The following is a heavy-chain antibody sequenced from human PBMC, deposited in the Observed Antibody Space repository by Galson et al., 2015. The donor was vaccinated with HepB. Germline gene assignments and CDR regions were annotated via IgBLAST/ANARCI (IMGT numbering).Heavy chain of an antibody. CDR2: ISGSGGST. CDR3: AKDRPERYCSGGSCYSRFDAFDI. J-gene: IGHJ3*02. D-gene: IGHD2-15*01. V-gene: IGHV3-23*01. CDR1: GFTFSSYA. Sequence: SLRLSCAASGFTFSSYAMSWVRQAPGKGLEWVSAISGSGGSTYYADSVKGRFTISRDNSKNTLYLQMNSLRAEDTAVYYCAKDRPERYCSGGSCYSRFDAFDIWGQGTMVTVSS.